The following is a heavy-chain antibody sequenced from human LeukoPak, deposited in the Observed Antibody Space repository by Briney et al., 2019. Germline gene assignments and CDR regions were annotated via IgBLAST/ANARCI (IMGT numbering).Heavy chain of an antibody. Sequence: TGGSLRLSCAASGFTFSSYTMHWVRQAPGKGLEWVALISYDGTNKYYSDSVKGRFIISRDNSKNTLYLQMNSLRAEDTAVYYCASEGQQLVQMNYFQDWGQGTLVTVSS. D-gene: IGHD6-13*01. CDR3: ASEGQQLVQMNYFQD. V-gene: IGHV3-30*04. CDR1: GFTFSSYT. J-gene: IGHJ1*01. CDR2: ISYDGTNK.